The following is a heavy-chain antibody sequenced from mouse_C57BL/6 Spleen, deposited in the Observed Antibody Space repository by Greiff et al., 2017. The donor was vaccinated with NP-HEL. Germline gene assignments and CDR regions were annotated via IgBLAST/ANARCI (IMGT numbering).Heavy chain of an antibody. Sequence: VQLQQSGPVLVKPGASVKMSCKASGYTFTDYYMNWVKQSHGKSLEWIGVINPYNGGTSYNQKFKGKATLTVDKSSSTAYMELNSLTSEDSAVYYCAREITTVVAPAFDVWGTGTTVTVSS. CDR2: INPYNGGT. J-gene: IGHJ1*03. D-gene: IGHD1-1*01. V-gene: IGHV1-19*01. CDR3: AREITTVVAPAFDV. CDR1: GYTFTDYY.